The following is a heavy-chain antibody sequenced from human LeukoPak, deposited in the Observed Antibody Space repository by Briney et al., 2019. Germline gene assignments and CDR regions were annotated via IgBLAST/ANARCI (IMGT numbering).Heavy chain of an antibody. D-gene: IGHD6-13*01. J-gene: IGHJ6*03. CDR3: ARVSSSSWYLGYYYYYYMDV. V-gene: IGHV1-69*06. CDR1: GGTFSSYA. Sequence: ASVKVSCKASGGTFSSYAISWVRQAPGQGLEWMGGIIPIFGTANYAQKFQGRVTITADKSTSTAYMELSSLRSEDTAVYYCARVSSSSWYLGYYYYYYMDVWGKGTTVTVSS. CDR2: IIPIFGTA.